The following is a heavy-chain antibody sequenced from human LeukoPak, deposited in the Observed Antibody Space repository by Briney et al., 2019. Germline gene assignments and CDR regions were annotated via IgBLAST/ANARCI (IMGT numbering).Heavy chain of an antibody. V-gene: IGHV3-23*01. D-gene: IGHD3-9*01. CDR2: ISGRSDNT. J-gene: IGHJ4*02. CDR3: AKWGDYDVLTGYYVSDF. CDR1: GFIFSNYA. Sequence: GGSLRLSCAASGFIFSNYAMYWVRQAPGEGLEGGSAISGRSDNTYYADSVKGRFTLSRDSSKNTLYLQMNSLRADDTAVYYCAKWGDYDVLTGYYVSDFWGQGTLVTVSS.